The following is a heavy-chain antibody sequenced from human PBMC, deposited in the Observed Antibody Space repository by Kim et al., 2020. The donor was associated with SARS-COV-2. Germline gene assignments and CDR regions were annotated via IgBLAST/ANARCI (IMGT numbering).Heavy chain of an antibody. V-gene: IGHV4-39*01. J-gene: IGHJ4*02. Sequence: YNPSLTSRVPISMDTTKNQFSLKLSSLTAADTAVYYCARLGGKGGYDYYYWGQGTLVTVSS. CDR3: ARLGGKGGYDYYY. D-gene: IGHD5-12*01.